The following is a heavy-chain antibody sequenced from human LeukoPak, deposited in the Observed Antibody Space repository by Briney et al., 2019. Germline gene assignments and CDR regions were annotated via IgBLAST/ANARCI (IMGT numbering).Heavy chain of an antibody. CDR2: INTDGSST. Sequence: GGSLRLSCAASGFTFSGYWMHWVRQAPGKGLVWVSRINTDGSSTSYADSVKGRFTISRDNAKNTLYLQMNSLRAEDTAVYYCASIPLAAAGMDWGQGTLVTVSS. D-gene: IGHD6-13*01. CDR1: GFTFSGYW. CDR3: ASIPLAAAGMD. V-gene: IGHV3-74*01. J-gene: IGHJ4*02.